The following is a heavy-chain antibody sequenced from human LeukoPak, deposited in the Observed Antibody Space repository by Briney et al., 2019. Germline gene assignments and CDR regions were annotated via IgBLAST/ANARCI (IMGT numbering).Heavy chain of an antibody. V-gene: IGHV4-61*02. Sequence: TLSLTCTVSGGSISSGSYYWSWIRQPAGKGLEWIGRIYTSGSTNYNPSLKSRVTISGDTSKNQFSLRLSSVTAADTAVYYCARASYSYDINGWVPFDYWGQGTLVTVSS. D-gene: IGHD3-22*01. J-gene: IGHJ4*02. CDR1: GGSISSGSYY. CDR2: IYTSGST. CDR3: ARASYSYDINGWVPFDY.